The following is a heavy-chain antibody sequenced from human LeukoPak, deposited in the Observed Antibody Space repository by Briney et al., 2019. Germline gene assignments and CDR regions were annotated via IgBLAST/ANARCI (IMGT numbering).Heavy chain of an antibody. CDR1: GFTFSSYG. Sequence: GGSLRLSCAASGFTFSSYGMHWVRQAPGKGLEWVAFIRYDGSNKYYADSVKGRFTISRDNSKNTLYLQMNSLRAEDTAVYYCAKEGTKYYYYYMDVWGKGTTVTVSS. CDR2: IRYDGSNK. J-gene: IGHJ6*03. CDR3: AKEGTKYYYYYMDV. V-gene: IGHV3-30*02.